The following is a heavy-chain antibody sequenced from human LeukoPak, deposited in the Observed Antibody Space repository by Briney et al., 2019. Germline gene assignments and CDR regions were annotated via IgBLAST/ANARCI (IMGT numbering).Heavy chain of an antibody. Sequence: SETLSLTCTVSGGSISSYYWSWIRQPAGKGLEWIGRIYTSGSTNYNPSLKSRVTMSVDTSKNQFSLKLSSVTAADTAVYYCARLRYYDFWSGYSQSNSRGHYYMDVWGKGTTVTVSS. J-gene: IGHJ6*03. CDR1: GGSISSYY. V-gene: IGHV4-4*07. CDR3: ARLRYYDFWSGYSQSNSRGHYYMDV. CDR2: IYTSGST. D-gene: IGHD3-3*01.